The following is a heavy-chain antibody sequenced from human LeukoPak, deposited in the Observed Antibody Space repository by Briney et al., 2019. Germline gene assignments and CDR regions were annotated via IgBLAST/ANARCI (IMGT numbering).Heavy chain of an antibody. D-gene: IGHD6-13*01. CDR1: GGSISSGGYS. CDR2: IYHSGST. V-gene: IGHV4-30-2*01. J-gene: IGHJ5*02. Sequence: SQTLSLTCAVSGGSISSGGYSWRWIRQPPGKGLEWIGYIYHSGSTYYNPSLKSRVTISVDTSKNQFSLKLSSVTAADTAVYYCARHGHSSSWSWFDPWGQGTLVTVSS. CDR3: ARHGHSSSWSWFDP.